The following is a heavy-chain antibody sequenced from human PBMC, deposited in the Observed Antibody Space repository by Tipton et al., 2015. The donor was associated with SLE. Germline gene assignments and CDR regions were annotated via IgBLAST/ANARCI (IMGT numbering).Heavy chain of an antibody. CDR2: IYYSGST. CDR3: ARSAGYSSSWAHFDY. J-gene: IGHJ4*02. Sequence: TLSLTCTVSSGSISSYYWSWIRQPPGKGLEWIGYIYYSGSTNYNPSLKSRVTISVDTSKNQFSLRLSSVTAADTAVYYCARSAGYSSSWAHFDYWGQGTLVTVSS. V-gene: IGHV4-59*01. CDR1: SGSISSYY. D-gene: IGHD6-13*01.